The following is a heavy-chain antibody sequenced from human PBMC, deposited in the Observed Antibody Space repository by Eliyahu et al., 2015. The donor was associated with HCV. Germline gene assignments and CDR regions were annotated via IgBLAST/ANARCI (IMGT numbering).Heavy chain of an antibody. J-gene: IGHJ4*02. D-gene: IGHD6-19*01. V-gene: IGHV3-23*01. Sequence: EVQLLESGGGLVQPGGSLRLSCAASGFTFSNYAMNWVRQAPGKGLEGVSAITGSGGGAFYGDSVKGRFTISRDNSKNTLFLEMNSLRAEDTAVYYCAKRTTPVGSSGWYDYGGPGTLVTVSS. CDR2: ITGSGGGA. CDR3: AKRTTPVGSSGWYDY. CDR1: GFTFSNYA.